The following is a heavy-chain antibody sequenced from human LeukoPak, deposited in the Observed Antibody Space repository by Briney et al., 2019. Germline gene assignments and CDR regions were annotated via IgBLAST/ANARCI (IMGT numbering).Heavy chain of an antibody. CDR2: INHSGST. CDR1: GGSFSGYY. J-gene: IGHJ5*02. V-gene: IGHV4-34*01. Sequence: SETLSLTCAVYGGSFSGYYWSLIRQPPGKGLEWIGEINHSGSTNYNPSLKSRVTISVDTSKNQFSLKLSSVTAADTAVYYCARGQGTNGPDWFDPWGQGTLVTVSS. D-gene: IGHD2-8*01. CDR3: ARGQGTNGPDWFDP.